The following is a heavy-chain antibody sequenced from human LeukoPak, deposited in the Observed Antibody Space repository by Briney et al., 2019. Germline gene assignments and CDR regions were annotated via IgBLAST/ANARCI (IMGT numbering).Heavy chain of an antibody. V-gene: IGHV5-51*01. Sequence: GESLKISCKASGYIFTTYWIGWVRQMPGKGLEWMGVIFPDDSDTTYSPSLEGQVTISVDKSISTAYLHWSSLKASDTAIYYCARHFSPEDGYNYLLDYWGQGTLVTVSS. J-gene: IGHJ4*02. CDR2: IFPDDSDT. CDR3: ARHFSPEDGYNYLLDY. CDR1: GYIFTTYW. D-gene: IGHD5-24*01.